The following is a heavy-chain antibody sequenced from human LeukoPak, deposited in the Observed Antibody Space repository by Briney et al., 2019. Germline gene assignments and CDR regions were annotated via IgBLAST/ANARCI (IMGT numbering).Heavy chain of an antibody. Sequence: SQTLSLTCTVSGGSISSGDYYWSWIRQPPGKGLEWIGYIYYSGSTYYNPSLKSRVTISVDTSKNQFSLKLSSVTAADTAVYYCASGIGGAYGDYDYWGQGTLVTVSS. CDR1: GGSISSGDYY. J-gene: IGHJ4*02. CDR2: IYYSGST. CDR3: ASGIGGAYGDYDY. V-gene: IGHV4-30-4*08. D-gene: IGHD4-17*01.